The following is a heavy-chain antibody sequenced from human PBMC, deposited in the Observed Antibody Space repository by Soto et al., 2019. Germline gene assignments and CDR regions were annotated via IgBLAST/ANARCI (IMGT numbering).Heavy chain of an antibody. CDR3: ARGRSLKWNWFDR. V-gene: IGHV1-2*02. Sequence: ASVKVSCKASGYVFTGFYLPWVRQATGQGLEWMGWIFPNRGATNYAQKFQGRVTLTRDTALSTGYMDLTRLTSDDTAVYYCARGRSLKWNWFDRRRQGTLVTVS. D-gene: IGHD2-15*01. CDR1: GYVFTGFY. J-gene: IGHJ5*02. CDR2: IFPNRGAT.